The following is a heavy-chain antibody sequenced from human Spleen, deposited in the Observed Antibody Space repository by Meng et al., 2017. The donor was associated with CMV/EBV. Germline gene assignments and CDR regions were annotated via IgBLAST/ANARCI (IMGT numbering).Heavy chain of an antibody. J-gene: IGHJ3*02. V-gene: IGHV4-34*01. CDR1: GGSLTDYY. D-gene: IGHD3-10*01. Sequence: SETLSLTCGVYGGSLTDYYWTWIRQPPGKGLEWIGEIHHSEGTNYNPSLKSRVTMSLDTSKIQFSLKVNSVTAADTAVYYCARDELNEPQVFDIWGQGTMVTVSS. CDR2: IHHSEGT. CDR3: ARDELNEPQVFDI.